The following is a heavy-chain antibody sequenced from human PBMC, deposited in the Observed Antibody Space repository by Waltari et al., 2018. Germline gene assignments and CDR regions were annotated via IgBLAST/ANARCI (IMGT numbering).Heavy chain of an antibody. J-gene: IGHJ6*02. CDR3: ARVGDYHGSGRFGLDV. CDR1: DGSFSGYF. V-gene: IGHV4-34*01. CDR2: INRDGSN. Sequence: QVQLQQWGAGLLKPSETLSLTCAVYDGSFSGYFWSWIRQSPGKGLEWIGQINRDGSNISNPALKSRVAMSVDTLKSQISLRLTSVTAADAAVYYCARVGDYHGSGRFGLDVWGQGTRVTVSS. D-gene: IGHD3-10*01.